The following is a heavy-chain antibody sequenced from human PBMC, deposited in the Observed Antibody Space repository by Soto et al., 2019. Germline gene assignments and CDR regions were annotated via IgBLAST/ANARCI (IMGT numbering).Heavy chain of an antibody. CDR1: GFSFSNSA. CDR3: AKDWESGSYYTIDY. CDR2: ISESGGRRGGT. V-gene: IGHV3-23*01. D-gene: IGHD3-10*01. Sequence: GGSLRLSCTASGFSFSNSAMTWVRQAPGQGLEWVASISESGGRRGGTYYADSVKGRFTISRDNSKNTLYLQMNSLRAEDTAVYYCAKDWESGSYYTIDYWGQGTLVTVSS. J-gene: IGHJ4*02.